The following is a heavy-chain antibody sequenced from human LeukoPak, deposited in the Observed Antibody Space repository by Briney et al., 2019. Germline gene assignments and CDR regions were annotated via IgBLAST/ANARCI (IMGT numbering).Heavy chain of an antibody. CDR1: GFTFSSYA. J-gene: IGHJ4*02. CDR2: ISGSESST. Sequence: GGSLRLSGAASGFTFSSYAMSWVRQAPGKGLEWVSAISGSESSTYYADSVRGRFTISRDNSKNTLYLQVNSLRSEDTAVYYCAKVPTSFYTASWGFDNWGQGTLVTVSS. CDR3: AKVPTSFYTASWGFDN. D-gene: IGHD5-18*01. V-gene: IGHV3-23*01.